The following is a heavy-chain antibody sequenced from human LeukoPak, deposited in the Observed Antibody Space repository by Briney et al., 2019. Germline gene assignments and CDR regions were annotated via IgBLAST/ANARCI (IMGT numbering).Heavy chain of an antibody. Sequence: GGSLRLSCVGSGFTFSDAWISWVRQAPGKGLEWVGRIKSKIDGGTIDYAAPVKGRFTISRDDSRNTLYLQMNSRKTEDTAVYYCTTRRQDGCWGQGTLVTVS. CDR2: IKSKIDGGTI. CDR1: GFTFSDAW. D-gene: IGHD6-25*01. CDR3: TTRRQDGC. J-gene: IGHJ4*02. V-gene: IGHV3-15*01.